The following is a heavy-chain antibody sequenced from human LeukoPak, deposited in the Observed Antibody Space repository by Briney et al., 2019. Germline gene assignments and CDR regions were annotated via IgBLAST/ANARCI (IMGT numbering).Heavy chain of an antibody. V-gene: IGHV3-23*01. D-gene: IGHD3-10*01. CDR3: ERGFGSVDY. Sequence: GGSLRLSCAASGFSFSNYAMNWVRQAPGQGLEWVSVMSGDGGRTYSADSVKGRFTISRDKAKNSLYLHMNSMRAEATAVYYCERGFGSVDYWGQGTLVTVSS. CDR1: GFSFSNYA. CDR2: MSGDGGRT. J-gene: IGHJ4*02.